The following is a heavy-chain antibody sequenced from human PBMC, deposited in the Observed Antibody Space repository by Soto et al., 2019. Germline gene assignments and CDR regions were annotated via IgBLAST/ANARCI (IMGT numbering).Heavy chain of an antibody. CDR1: GYIFTSYY. V-gene: IGHV1-46*01. J-gene: IGHJ4*02. CDR3: ARGPATAPDAY. Sequence: QVQLAQSGTEVKMPVASVKGSCKTSGYIFTSYYLHWVRQAPVQGLAWMGIINPSGGTTTYAQKFQGRVTMTRDTSTSAVYMELSSLISEDPAVYYGARGPATAPDAYWGLGTLVTVSS. CDR2: INPSGGTT. D-gene: IGHD2-2*01.